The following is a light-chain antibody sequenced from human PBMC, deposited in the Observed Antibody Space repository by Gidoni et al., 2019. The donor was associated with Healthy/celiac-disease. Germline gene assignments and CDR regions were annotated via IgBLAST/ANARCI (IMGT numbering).Light chain of an antibody. J-gene: IGLJ2*01. Sequence: QSVLTQPPSVSGAPGQTITISCTGSSSNIGTGYDVHWYQQLPGTAPKLLIYGSTNRPSGVPDRFSGSKSGTSASLAIIGLQAEDEADYFCQSYDNSLSGSVVFGGGTKLTVL. CDR2: GST. CDR3: QSYDNSLSGSVV. CDR1: SSNIGTGYD. V-gene: IGLV1-40*01.